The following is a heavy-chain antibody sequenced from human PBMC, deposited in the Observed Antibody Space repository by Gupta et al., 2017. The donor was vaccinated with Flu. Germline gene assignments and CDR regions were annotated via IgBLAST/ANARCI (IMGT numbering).Heavy chain of an antibody. CDR2: ISGSGLTT. V-gene: IGHV3-23*01. D-gene: IGHD5-24*01. CDR1: GFTFRNYA. J-gene: IGHJ4*02. Sequence: EVQLLESGGGPAQPGGSLRLSCAASGFTFRNYALSWVRQAPGKGLEWVSTISGSGLTTYYADSVKGRFAISRDSSKNTLSLQMNSLRVDDTAAYYCAKGRDGYNSADHWGQGTLVSVSS. CDR3: AKGRDGYNSADH.